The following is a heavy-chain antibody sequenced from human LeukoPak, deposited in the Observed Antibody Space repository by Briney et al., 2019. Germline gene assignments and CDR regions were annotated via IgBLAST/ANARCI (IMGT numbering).Heavy chain of an antibody. CDR2: TYYRSKWYN. CDR3: ARSIVPAFDY. J-gene: IGHJ4*02. Sequence: SQTLSLTCAIFGDSVSSNSATWNWIRQSPSRGLEWLGRTYYRSKWYNDYAVSLKSRIIINPDTSKNQFSLYLNSVTPEDTAVYFCARSIVPAFDYWGQGTLVTVSS. D-gene: IGHD2-2*01. CDR1: GDSVSSNSAT. V-gene: IGHV6-1*01.